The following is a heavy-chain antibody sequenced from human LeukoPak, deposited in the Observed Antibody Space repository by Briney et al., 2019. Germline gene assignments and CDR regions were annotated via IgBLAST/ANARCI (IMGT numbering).Heavy chain of an antibody. V-gene: IGHV1-18*01. CDR3: VRGATTSSGYYFDYYYYMDV. J-gene: IGHJ6*03. Sequence: ASVKVSCKASGYTFTSYGISWVRQAPGQGLEWMGWISAYNGNTNYAQKLQGRVTMTTDTSTSTAYMELRSLRSDDTAVYYCVRGATTSSGYYFDYYYYMDVWGKGTTVTVSS. CDR1: GYTFTSYG. D-gene: IGHD3-22*01. CDR2: ISAYNGNT.